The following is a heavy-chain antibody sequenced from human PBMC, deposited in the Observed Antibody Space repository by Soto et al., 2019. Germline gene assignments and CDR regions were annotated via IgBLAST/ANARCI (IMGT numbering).Heavy chain of an antibody. CDR3: ARTHYDSSGYYYLFPFDY. CDR2: IWYDGSNK. J-gene: IGHJ4*02. D-gene: IGHD3-22*01. V-gene: IGHV3-33*01. Sequence: SGGSLRLSCAASGFTFSSYGMHWVRQAPGKGLEWVAVIWYDGSNKYYADSVKGRFTISRDNSKNTLYLQMNSLRAEDTAVYYCARTHYDSSGYYYLFPFDYWGQGTLVTVSS. CDR1: GFTFSSYG.